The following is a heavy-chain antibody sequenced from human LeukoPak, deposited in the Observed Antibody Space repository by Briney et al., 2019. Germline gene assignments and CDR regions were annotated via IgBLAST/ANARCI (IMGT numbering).Heavy chain of an antibody. CDR3: ARTNVAGTI. CDR1: GFTFSSYA. CDR2: ISSNGGST. Sequence: RGGSLRLSCAASGFTFSSYAMHGVRQAPGKGLEYVSAISSNGGSTYYANSVKGRFTISRDNSKNTLSLQMGSLRGEDMAVYFCARTNVAGTIWGQGTLVTVSS. D-gene: IGHD6-13*01. J-gene: IGHJ4*02. V-gene: IGHV3-64*01.